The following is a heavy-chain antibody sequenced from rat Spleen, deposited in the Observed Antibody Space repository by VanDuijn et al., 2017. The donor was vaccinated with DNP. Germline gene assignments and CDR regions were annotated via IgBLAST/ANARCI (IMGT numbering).Heavy chain of an antibody. CDR3: VRWNSGHFDY. J-gene: IGHJ2*01. Sequence: EVRLVDSGGDLVQPGRSLKLSCAASGFTFSAYYMAWVRQAPAKGLEWVAYIGSPAYAPYYADSVKGRFTISRDNAKSTLYLQMNTLRSEDMATYYCVRWNSGHFDYWGQGVMVTVSS. CDR1: GFTFSAYY. D-gene: IGHD4-3*01. V-gene: IGHV5-22*01. CDR2: IGSPAYAP.